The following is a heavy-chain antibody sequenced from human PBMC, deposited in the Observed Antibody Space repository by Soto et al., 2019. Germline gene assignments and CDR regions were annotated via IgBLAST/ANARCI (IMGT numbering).Heavy chain of an antibody. J-gene: IGHJ6*03. CDR1: GGSISSSSYY. Sequence: SETLSLTCTVSGGSISSSSYYWGWIRRPPGKGLEWIGSIYYSGSTYYNPSLKSRVTISVDTSKNQFSLKLSSVTAADTAVYYCARHSIVVVPAAIPITRYYYYYMDVWGKGTTVTVSS. V-gene: IGHV4-39*01. CDR3: ARHSIVVVPAAIPITRYYYYYMDV. CDR2: IYYSGST. D-gene: IGHD2-2*01.